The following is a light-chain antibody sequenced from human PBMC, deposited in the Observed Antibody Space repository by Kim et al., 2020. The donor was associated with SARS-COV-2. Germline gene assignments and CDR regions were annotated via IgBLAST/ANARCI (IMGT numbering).Light chain of an antibody. CDR3: QQYSSIPLT. Sequence: DIVMTQSPDSLAVSLGERATINCKSSQSVLYSSNNKNYLAWYQQKPGQPPKLLIYWASTRESGVPDRFSGSGSGTDFTLTISSLQAEDVAVYYCQQYSSIPLTFGGGTKVDIK. J-gene: IGKJ4*01. CDR1: QSVLYSSNNKNY. CDR2: WAS. V-gene: IGKV4-1*01.